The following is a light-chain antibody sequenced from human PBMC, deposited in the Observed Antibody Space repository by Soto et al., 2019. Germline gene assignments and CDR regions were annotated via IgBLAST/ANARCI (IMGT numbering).Light chain of an antibody. V-gene: IGKV3-20*01. CDR3: QQYGSSPFT. CDR1: QSMSSTY. J-gene: IGKJ3*01. CDR2: GAS. Sequence: EIVLTQSPGTLSLSPGERATLSCRASQSMSSTYLAWYQQKPGQAPRLLIYGASSRASGIPDRVSGSGSGTDFTLTISRLEPEDFAVYYCQQYGSSPFTIGPGTKVDIK.